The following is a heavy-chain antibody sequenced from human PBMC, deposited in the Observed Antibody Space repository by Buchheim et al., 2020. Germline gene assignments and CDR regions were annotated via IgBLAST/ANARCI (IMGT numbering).Heavy chain of an antibody. J-gene: IGHJ3*01. CDR2: IYWDDDR. V-gene: IGHV2-5*02. CDR1: GFSLSTPGVG. D-gene: IGHD3-22*01. Sequence: QSTLKESGPLVVNPTQTLTLTCTFSGFSLSTPGVGVGWIRQPPGKGLEWLGLIYWDDDRRSSPSLKTRLSINKDTPKNEVVLTMTNMDPVDTAIYYCARATYYNDASGRRCVFDVWGQGT. CDR3: ARATYYNDASGRRCVFDV.